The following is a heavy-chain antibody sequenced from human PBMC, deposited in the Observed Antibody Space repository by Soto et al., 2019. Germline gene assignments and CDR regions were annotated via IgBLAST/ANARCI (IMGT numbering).Heavy chain of an antibody. CDR2: ISGSGGST. Sequence: PGGSLRLSCAASGFTFSSYAMSWVRQAPGKGLEWVSAISGSGGSTYHADSVKGRFTISRDNSKNTLYLQMNSLRAEDTAVYYCAKIVGATVKPLFDYWGQGTLVTVSS. D-gene: IGHD1-26*01. J-gene: IGHJ4*02. CDR1: GFTFSSYA. V-gene: IGHV3-23*01. CDR3: AKIVGATVKPLFDY.